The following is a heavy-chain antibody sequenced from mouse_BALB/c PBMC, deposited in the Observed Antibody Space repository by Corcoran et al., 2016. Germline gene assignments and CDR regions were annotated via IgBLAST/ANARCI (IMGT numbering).Heavy chain of an antibody. V-gene: IGHV9-1*02. D-gene: IGHD2-3*01. J-gene: IGHJ1*01. CDR3: ARYGYYGYWYFDV. CDR2: INTYTGEP. CDR1: GYTFTHYG. Sequence: QIQLVQSGPELKKPGETVKISCKASGYTFTHYGMNWVKQAPGKGLKWMGWINTYTGEPTYADDFKGRFAFSLETSASTAYLQINNLKNEDMATYFCARYGYYGYWYFDVWGAGTTVTVSS.